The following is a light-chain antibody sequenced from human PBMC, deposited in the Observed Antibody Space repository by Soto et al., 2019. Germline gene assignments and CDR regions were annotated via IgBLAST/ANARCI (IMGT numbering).Light chain of an antibody. Sequence: DIQMTQSPSTLSASVGDRVTITCRASQNIDKWLAWHQQRPGKAPKLLIYDASSLEIGVPSRFSASGSGTEFTLTISSLQPDDFATYYCQQYDSYSQWTFGQGTKVEIK. J-gene: IGKJ1*01. CDR3: QQYDSYSQWT. CDR1: QNIDKW. CDR2: DAS. V-gene: IGKV1-5*01.